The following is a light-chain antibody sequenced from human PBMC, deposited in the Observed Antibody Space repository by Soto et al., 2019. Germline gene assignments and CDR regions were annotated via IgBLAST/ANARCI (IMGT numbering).Light chain of an antibody. CDR3: QQYGTVPRT. Sequence: ETVVTQALWTLAWSPWECATLYCKAPHTVSSNYLARYQQKPRHAPPRRISGAYRRATRIPDRFSGSGSRTDFTLTLSRLEPQDFALYYSQQYGTVPRTSGQGTKG. J-gene: IGKJ1*01. CDR2: GAY. V-gene: IGKV3-20*01. CDR1: HTVSSNY.